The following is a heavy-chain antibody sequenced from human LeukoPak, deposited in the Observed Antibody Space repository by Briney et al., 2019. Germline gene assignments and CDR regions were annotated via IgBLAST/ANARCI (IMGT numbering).Heavy chain of an antibody. Sequence: GGSLRLSCAASGFTFSDYYMSWIRQAPGKGLEWVSYITDTGTTIYYPDSVKGRFTISRDNAKNSLYLQMNSLRAEDTAVYYCARRHCSSTSCPLVDYWGQGTLVTISS. J-gene: IGHJ4*02. CDR3: ARRHCSSTSCPLVDY. V-gene: IGHV3-11*04. D-gene: IGHD2-2*01. CDR1: GFTFSDYY. CDR2: ITDTGTTI.